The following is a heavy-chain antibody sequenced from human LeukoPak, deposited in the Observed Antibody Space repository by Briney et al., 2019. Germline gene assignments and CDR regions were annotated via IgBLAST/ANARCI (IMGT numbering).Heavy chain of an antibody. J-gene: IGHJ3*02. D-gene: IGHD2-15*01. V-gene: IGHV3-30*04. CDR1: GFTFSSYA. Sequence: PGGSLRLSCAASGFTFSSYAMHWVRQAPGKGLEWVAVISYDGSNKKYGDSVKGRFTISRDNSKNTLDLQMNSLRAEDTAVYYCAREILFTPDAFDIWGQGTMVTVSS. CDR2: ISYDGSNK. CDR3: AREILFTPDAFDI.